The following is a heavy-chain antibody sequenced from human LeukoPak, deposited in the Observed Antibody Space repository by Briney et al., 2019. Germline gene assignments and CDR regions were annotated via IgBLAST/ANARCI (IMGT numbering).Heavy chain of an antibody. V-gene: IGHV4-59*01. J-gene: IGHJ6*02. CDR1: GGSISSYY. CDR2: IYYSGST. Sequence: SETLSLTCTVSGGSISSYYWSWIRQPPGKGLEWIGYIYYSGSTNYNPSLKSRVTISVDTSKNQFSLKRSSVTAADTAVYYCARARPIYYYGMGVWGQGTTVTVSS. CDR3: ARARPIYYYGMGV.